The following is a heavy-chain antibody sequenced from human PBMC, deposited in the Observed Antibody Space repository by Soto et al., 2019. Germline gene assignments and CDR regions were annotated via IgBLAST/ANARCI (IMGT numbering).Heavy chain of an antibody. CDR1: EFTFSSYA. D-gene: IGHD1-26*01. CDR3: ARDLRTWWELPELYGMDV. J-gene: IGHJ6*02. CDR2: ISYDGSNK. Sequence: QVQLVESGGGVVQPGRSLRLSCAASEFTFSSYAMHWVRQAPGKGLEWVAVISYDGSNKYYADSVKGRFTISRDNSKNTLYLQMNSLRAEDTAVYYCARDLRTWWELPELYGMDVWGQGTTVTVSS. V-gene: IGHV3-30-3*01.